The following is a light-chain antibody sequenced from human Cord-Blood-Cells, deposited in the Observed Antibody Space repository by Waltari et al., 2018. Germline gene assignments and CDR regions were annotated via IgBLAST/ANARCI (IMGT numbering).Light chain of an antibody. Sequence: EIVLTQSPGTLSLSPGERATLSCRASQSVSSSYLAWYQQKPGQAPRLLIYGASSRATGIPDRFSGSGSWTDVTLTISRLEPEDFAVYYCQQYGSSLYTFGQGTKLEIK. CDR2: GAS. J-gene: IGKJ2*01. CDR3: QQYGSSLYT. CDR1: QSVSSSY. V-gene: IGKV3-20*01.